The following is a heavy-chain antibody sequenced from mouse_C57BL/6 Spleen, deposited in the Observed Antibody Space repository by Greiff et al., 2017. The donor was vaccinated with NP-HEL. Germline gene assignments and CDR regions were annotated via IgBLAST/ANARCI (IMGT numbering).Heavy chain of an antibody. CDR2: IDPSDSYT. CDR3: ATPANWDNFDY. J-gene: IGHJ2*01. D-gene: IGHD4-1*01. V-gene: IGHV1-50*01. Sequence: QVQLQQPGAELVKPGASVKLSCKASGYTFTSYWMQWVKQRPGQGLEWIGEIDPSDSYTNYNQKFKGKATLTVDTSSSTAYMQLSSLTSEDSAVYYCATPANWDNFDYWGQGTTLTVSS. CDR1: GYTFTSYW.